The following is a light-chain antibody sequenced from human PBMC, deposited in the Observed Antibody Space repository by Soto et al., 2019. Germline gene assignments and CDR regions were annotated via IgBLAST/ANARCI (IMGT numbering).Light chain of an antibody. Sequence: EIVMTQSPATLSVSPGERATLSCRASQSVSSNLAWYQQKPGQAPRLLIYGASTRATGIPARFSGSGSGTEFTLTRSSLQSEDFAVYDCQQYNDWPPRAWTFGQGTKVEI. V-gene: IGKV3-15*01. CDR1: QSVSSN. CDR2: GAS. J-gene: IGKJ1*01. CDR3: QQYNDWPPRAWT.